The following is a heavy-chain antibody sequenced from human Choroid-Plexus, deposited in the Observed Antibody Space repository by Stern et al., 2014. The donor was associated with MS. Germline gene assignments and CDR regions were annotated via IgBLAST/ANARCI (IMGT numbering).Heavy chain of an antibody. Sequence: VQLVQSGAVVVQPGRSLRLSCAASGFTFNYYAMHWVRQAPGKGLELVASTSNGGSNQNYADAVKGRFTISRDNSKNTLYLQMNSLRAADTAVYYCAKDRWGDGYPIFDYWGQGTVVTVSS. D-gene: IGHD5-24*01. CDR2: TSNGGSNQ. CDR1: GFTFNYYA. J-gene: IGHJ4*02. CDR3: AKDRWGDGYPIFDY. V-gene: IGHV3-30*18.